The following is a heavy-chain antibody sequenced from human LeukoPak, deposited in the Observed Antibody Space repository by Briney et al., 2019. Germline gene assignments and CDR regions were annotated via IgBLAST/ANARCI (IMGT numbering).Heavy chain of an antibody. J-gene: IGHJ6*02. CDR2: ISSSSSYI. CDR3: ARGGVPYGMDV. V-gene: IGHV3-21*01. CDR1: GFTFSSYS. D-gene: IGHD3-10*01. Sequence: EGSLRLSCAASGFTFSSYSMNWVRQAPGKGLEWVSSISSSSSYIYYADSVKGRFTISRDNAKNSLYLQMNSLRAVDTAVYYCARGGVPYGMDVWGQGTTVTVSS.